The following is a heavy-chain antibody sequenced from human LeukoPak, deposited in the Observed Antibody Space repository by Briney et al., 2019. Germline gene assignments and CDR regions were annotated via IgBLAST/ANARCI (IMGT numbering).Heavy chain of an antibody. CDR2: IYYSGST. CDR1: GGSISGGGYY. J-gene: IGHJ4*02. Sequence: SETLSLTCTVSGGSISGGGYYWSWIRQHPGKGLEWIGYIYYSGSTYYNPSLKSRVTISVDTSKNQFSLKLSSVTAADTAVYYCARFSSSVGSFDYWGQGTLVTVSS. D-gene: IGHD6-19*01. CDR3: ARFSSSVGSFDY. V-gene: IGHV4-31*03.